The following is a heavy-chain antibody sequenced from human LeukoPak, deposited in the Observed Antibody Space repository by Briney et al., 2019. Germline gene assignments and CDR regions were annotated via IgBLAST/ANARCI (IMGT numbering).Heavy chain of an antibody. CDR1: GYTLTSYY. CDR3: ARASLPGWYFDL. J-gene: IGHJ2*01. V-gene: IGHV1-46*01. Sequence: RASVKVSCKASGYTLTSYYMHWVRQAPGQGLEWMGIINPSGGSTSYAQKFQGRVTMTRDTSTSTVYMELSSLRSEDTAVYYCARASLPGWYFDLWGRGTLVTVSS. CDR2: INPSGGST.